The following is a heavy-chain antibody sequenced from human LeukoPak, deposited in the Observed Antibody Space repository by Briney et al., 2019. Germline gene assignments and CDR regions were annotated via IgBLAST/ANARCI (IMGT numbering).Heavy chain of an antibody. Sequence: PSETLSLTCTVSGGSIIGYYWSWIRQPAGKGLEYIGRIYSSGSTNYNPSLKSRVTISVDKSKNQFSLTLSSVTAADTAVYYCARVGGNSYYYSFLDVWGRGTMVTVSS. V-gene: IGHV4-4*07. CDR3: ARVGGNSYYYSFLDV. D-gene: IGHD4-23*01. J-gene: IGHJ6*03. CDR1: GGSIIGYY. CDR2: IYSSGST.